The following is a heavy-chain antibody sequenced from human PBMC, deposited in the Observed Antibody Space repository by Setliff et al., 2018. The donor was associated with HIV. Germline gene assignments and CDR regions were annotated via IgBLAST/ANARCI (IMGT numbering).Heavy chain of an antibody. CDR3: ARLIHTGLLYFDF. Sequence: ASVKVSCKTFGYRFTDFYVNWVRQAPGQGLEWMGWINPKSGATKNAQKFQGRVTMTRDTSRDQFSLNLRSVTAADTAVYFCARLIHTGLLYFDFWGLGTLVTGS. CDR2: INPKSGAT. CDR1: GYRFTDFY. J-gene: IGHJ4*02. D-gene: IGHD2-8*02. V-gene: IGHV1-2*02.